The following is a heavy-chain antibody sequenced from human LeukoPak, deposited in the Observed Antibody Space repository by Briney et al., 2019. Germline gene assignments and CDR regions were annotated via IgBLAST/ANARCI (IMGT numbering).Heavy chain of an antibody. CDR3: ARDRSAARRAAFDI. CDR1: GFTFSTYN. D-gene: IGHD6-6*01. J-gene: IGHJ3*02. V-gene: IGHV3-21*01. CDR2: ISSSSSYI. Sequence: GGSLRLSCAASGFTFSTYNMNWVRQAPGKGLEWVSSISSSSSYIYYADSVKGRFTISRDNAKNSLYLQMNSLRAEDTAVYYCARDRSAARRAAFDIWGQGTMVTVSS.